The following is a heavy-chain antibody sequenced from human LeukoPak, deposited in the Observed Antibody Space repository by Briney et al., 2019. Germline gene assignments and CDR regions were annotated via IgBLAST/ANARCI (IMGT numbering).Heavy chain of an antibody. J-gene: IGHJ5*02. CDR3: ARGPTAAGTGTPEGNWFDP. CDR1: GGSISSSNW. V-gene: IGHV4-4*02. Sequence: SETLSLTCAVSGGSISSSNWWSWVRQPPGKGLEWIGEIYHSGSTNYNPSLKSRVTISVDKSKNQFSLKLSSVTAADTAVYYCARGPTAAGTGTPEGNWFDPWGQGTLVTVSS. CDR2: IYHSGST. D-gene: IGHD6-13*01.